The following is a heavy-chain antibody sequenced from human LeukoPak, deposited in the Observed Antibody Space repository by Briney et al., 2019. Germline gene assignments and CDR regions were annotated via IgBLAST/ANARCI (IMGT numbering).Heavy chain of an antibody. Sequence: GGSLRLSCAASGFTFDDYGMSWVRKAPGKGLERVAVISYDGVNKYYANSVKGRFTISRDNSKNTLYLQMNSLRAEDTAVYYCARAGDYYDSSGYWGNACDIWGQGTKVTVSS. J-gene: IGHJ3*02. V-gene: IGHV3-30*03. D-gene: IGHD3-22*01. CDR1: GFTFDDYG. CDR2: ISYDGVNK. CDR3: ARAGDYYDSSGYWGNACDI.